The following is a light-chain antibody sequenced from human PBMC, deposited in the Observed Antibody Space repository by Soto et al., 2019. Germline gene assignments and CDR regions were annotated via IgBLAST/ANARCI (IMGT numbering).Light chain of an antibody. CDR2: KDS. CDR3: QSADNSGIVV. J-gene: IGLJ2*01. CDR1: ALPKQY. V-gene: IGLV3-25*03. Sequence: SYELTQPPSVSVSPRQTARITCSGDALPKQYAFWYQQKPGQAPILVMYKDSARPSGIPERFSGSSSGTTVTLTISGVQAEDEADYYCQSADNSGIVVFGGGTKVTVL.